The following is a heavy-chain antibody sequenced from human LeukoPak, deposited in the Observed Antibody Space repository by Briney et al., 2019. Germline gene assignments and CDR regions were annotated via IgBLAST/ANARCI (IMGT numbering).Heavy chain of an antibody. D-gene: IGHD3-3*01. J-gene: IGHJ3*02. CDR3: ARSKFLIDAFDI. Sequence: ASVKVSCKASGYTFTSYGISWVRQAPGQGLEWMGWISAYNGNTNYAQKLQGRVTMTTDISTSTAYMELRSLRSDDTAVYYCARSKFLIDAFDIWGQGTMVTVSS. CDR1: GYTFTSYG. CDR2: ISAYNGNT. V-gene: IGHV1-18*01.